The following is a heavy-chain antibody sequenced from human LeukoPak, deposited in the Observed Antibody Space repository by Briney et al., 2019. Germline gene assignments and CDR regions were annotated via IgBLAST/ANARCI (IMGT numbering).Heavy chain of an antibody. Sequence: HPGESLRLSCAASGFTFSRYWMHWIRQAPGEGLVWVSRIDEHGTTIDYADSVRDRFTISRDNAKNTLYLHMNSLRAEDTAMYYCARDVGRAGSHWGQGSLVTVSS. CDR2: IDEHGTTI. CDR3: ARDVGRAGSH. J-gene: IGHJ4*02. V-gene: IGHV3-74*01. D-gene: IGHD3-10*01. CDR1: GFTFSRYW.